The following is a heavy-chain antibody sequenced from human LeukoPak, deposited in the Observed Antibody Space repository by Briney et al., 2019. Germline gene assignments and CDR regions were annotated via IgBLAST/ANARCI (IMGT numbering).Heavy chain of an antibody. CDR3: ARDVKTVTTTTIYYYYYMDV. J-gene: IGHJ6*03. Sequence: PGGSLRLSCAASGFTFSSYAMHWVRQAPGKGLEWVAVISYDGSNKYYADSVKGRFTISRDNSKNTLYLQMNSLRAEDTAVYYCARDVKTVTTTTIYYYYYMDVWGKGTTVTVSS. CDR2: ISYDGSNK. D-gene: IGHD4-17*01. CDR1: GFTFSSYA. V-gene: IGHV3-30-3*01.